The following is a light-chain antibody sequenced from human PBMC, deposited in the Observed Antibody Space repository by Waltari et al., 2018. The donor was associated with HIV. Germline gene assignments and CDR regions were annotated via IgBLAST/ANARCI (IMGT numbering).Light chain of an antibody. CDR3: KSKTSSSTPCV. V-gene: IGLV2-14*03. CDR1: NSDVGGFDS. Sequence: SALTQPASVSGAPGQSIIISCTETNSDVGGFDSVAWYQQHPGNAPKLIIYDVRNRPSGVPYRFSGSKSGNTASLTISGLQAEDEADYYCKSKTSSSTPCVFGTGTKVTVL. CDR2: DVR. J-gene: IGLJ1*01.